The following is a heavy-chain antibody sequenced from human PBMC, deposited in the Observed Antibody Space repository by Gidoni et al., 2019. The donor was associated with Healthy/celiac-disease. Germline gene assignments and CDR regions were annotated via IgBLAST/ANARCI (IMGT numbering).Heavy chain of an antibody. CDR2: ISGSGGST. Sequence: EVQLLESGGGLVQPGGSLGLSCAASGFTFSRYALSWVRQAPGKGMEWVSAISGSGGSTYYADSVKGRFTISRDNSKNTLYLQMNSLRAEDTAVYYCAKDWVMDDYYDAPGGFFDIWGQGTMVTVSS. CDR3: AKDWVMDDYYDAPGGFFDI. CDR1: GFTFSRYA. V-gene: IGHV3-23*01. J-gene: IGHJ3*02. D-gene: IGHD3-22*01.